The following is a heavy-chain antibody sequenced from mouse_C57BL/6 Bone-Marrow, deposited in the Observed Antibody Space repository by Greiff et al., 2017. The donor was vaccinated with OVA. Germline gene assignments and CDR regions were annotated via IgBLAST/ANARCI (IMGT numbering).Heavy chain of an antibody. J-gene: IGHJ2*01. CDR3: TTDGLRSDY. CDR2: IDPENGDT. V-gene: IGHV14-4*01. D-gene: IGHD1-1*01. CDR1: GFNITDDY. Sequence: EVQLQQSGAELVRPGASVKLSCTASGFNITDDYMHWVKQRPEQGLEWIGWIDPENGDTEYASKFQGKATITADTSSNPAYLQLSSLTSEDTAVYYCTTDGLRSDYWGQGTTLTVSS.